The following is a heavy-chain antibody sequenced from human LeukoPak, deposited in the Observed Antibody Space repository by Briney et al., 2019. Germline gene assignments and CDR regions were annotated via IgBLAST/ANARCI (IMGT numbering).Heavy chain of an antibody. D-gene: IGHD3-22*01. CDR2: LFYSGST. J-gene: IGHJ3*02. CDR1: GGSISSSTNY. V-gene: IGHV4-39*01. CDR3: ARHAYYYDRSGSYEAFDI. Sequence: PSETLSLTCTVSGGSISSSTNYWGWIRQPPGKGLEWIGSLFYSGSTYYNPSLKSRVTISVDTSKNQFSLRLSSVTAADAAVYYCARHAYYYDRSGSYEAFDIWGQGTMVTVSS.